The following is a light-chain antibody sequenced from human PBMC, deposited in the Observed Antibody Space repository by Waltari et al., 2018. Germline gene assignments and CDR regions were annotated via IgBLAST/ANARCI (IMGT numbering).Light chain of an antibody. CDR2: KAS. CDR1: QSFNNW. J-gene: IGKJ4*01. Sequence: DIQMTQSPSTLSASVGDSVSLTCRASQSFNNWLAWYQQKPGKAPKLLIQKASSLQSGVPSRFSGSGSGTEFTLTISSLQPDDIATYYCHQYDRYPLTFGGGTKVEIK. CDR3: HQYDRYPLT. V-gene: IGKV1-5*03.